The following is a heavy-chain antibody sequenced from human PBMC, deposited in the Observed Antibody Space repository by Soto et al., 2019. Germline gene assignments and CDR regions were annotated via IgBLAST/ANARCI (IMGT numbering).Heavy chain of an antibody. Sequence: SETLSPTCTISSGSLTTKNYHCGWLRQPPGKGLEWIGSIYYSGSTNYNPSLKSRVTISIDTSKNQFSLKLTSVTAADTAVYYCARDKITGLFDYWGQGTLVTVSS. CDR1: SGSLTTKNYH. D-gene: IGHD2-8*02. J-gene: IGHJ4*02. CDR2: IYYSGST. V-gene: IGHV4-39*07. CDR3: ARDKITGLFDY.